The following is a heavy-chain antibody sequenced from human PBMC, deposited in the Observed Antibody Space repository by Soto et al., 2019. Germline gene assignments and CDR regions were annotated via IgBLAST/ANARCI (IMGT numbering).Heavy chain of an antibody. CDR1: GFTFSSYG. Sequence: GGSLRLSCAASGFTFSSYGMHWVRQAPGKGLEWVAVISYDGSKKYYADSVKGRFTISRDNAKNSLYLQMNSLRAKDTAVYYCARPPDSYGSSYYYYYYMDVWGKGTTVTVSS. V-gene: IGHV3-30*03. D-gene: IGHD5-18*01. J-gene: IGHJ6*03. CDR2: ISYDGSKK. CDR3: ARPPDSYGSSYYYYYYMDV.